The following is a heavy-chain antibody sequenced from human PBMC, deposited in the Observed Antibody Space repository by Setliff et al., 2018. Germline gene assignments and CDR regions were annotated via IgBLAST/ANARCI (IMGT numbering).Heavy chain of an antibody. V-gene: IGHV4-4*02. J-gene: IGHJ4*02. CDR1: GESIRSNNW. Sequence: SETLSLTCTVSGESIRSNNWWNWVRQPPGKGLEWIGDIYQSGTTNYNPSLKSRVTISADTSKNQFSLKLRSVTAADTAVYYCARAPGRNIRGDYWGQGALVTVSS. CDR3: ARAPGRNIRGDY. CDR2: IYQSGTT. D-gene: IGHD3-10*01.